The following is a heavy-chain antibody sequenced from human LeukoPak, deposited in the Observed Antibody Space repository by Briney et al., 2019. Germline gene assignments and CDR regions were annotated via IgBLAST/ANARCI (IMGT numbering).Heavy chain of an antibody. J-gene: IGHJ4*02. D-gene: IGHD3-22*01. V-gene: IGHV4-59*01. CDR2: IYYSGST. CDR3: ARGNYYDSSGYNDY. Sequence: SETLSLTCTVSGGSISSYYWSWIRQPPGKGLEWIGYIYYSGSTNYNPSLKSRVTISVDTSKNQFSLKLSSVTAANTAVYYCARGNYYDSSGYNDYWGQGTLVTVST. CDR1: GGSISSYY.